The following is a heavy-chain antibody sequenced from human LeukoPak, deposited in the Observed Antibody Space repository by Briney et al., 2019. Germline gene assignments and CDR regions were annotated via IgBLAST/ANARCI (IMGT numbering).Heavy chain of an antibody. CDR1: GYTFTSYG. Sequence: ASVKVSCRASGYTFTSYGISWVRQAPGQGLEWMGWISAYNGNTDYAQSLQGRVTMTIDTSTSTVYMELRSLRSDDTAVYYCARDVGRSYDLDYWGQGTLVTVSS. V-gene: IGHV1-18*01. CDR2: ISAYNGNT. D-gene: IGHD3-16*01. CDR3: ARDVGRSYDLDY. J-gene: IGHJ4*02.